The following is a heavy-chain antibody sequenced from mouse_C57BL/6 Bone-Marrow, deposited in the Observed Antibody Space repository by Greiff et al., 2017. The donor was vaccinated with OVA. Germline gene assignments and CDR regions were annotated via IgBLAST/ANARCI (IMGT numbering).Heavy chain of an antibody. CDR3: AREGLIYYGYFNY. J-gene: IGHJ2*01. CDR2: IYPSDSET. CDR1: GYTFTSYW. Sequence: QVQLQQPGAELVRPGSSVKLSCKASGYTFTSYWMDWVTQRPGQGLEWIGNIYPSDSETNYNQKFKDKATLTVDTSSSTAYLQLSSLTSEDSAVYYCAREGLIYYGYFNYWGQGKTLTLTS. D-gene: IGHD2-1*01. V-gene: IGHV1-61*01.